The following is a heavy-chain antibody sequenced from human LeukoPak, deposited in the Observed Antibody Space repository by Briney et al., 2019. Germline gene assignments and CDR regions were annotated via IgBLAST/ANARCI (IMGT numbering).Heavy chain of an antibody. D-gene: IGHD1-20*01. CDR2: IKSDGITI. CDR3: LRDLNWSLDQ. V-gene: IGHV3-74*01. J-gene: IGHJ4*02. CDR1: GFTFSNYM. Sequence: GGSLRLSCAASGFTFSNYMMHWVRQAPGKGLVWVSRIKSDGITITYADSVKGRFTISRDNAKNTLYLQMNSLRAEDTAVYYCLRDLNWSLDQWGQGTLVTVSS.